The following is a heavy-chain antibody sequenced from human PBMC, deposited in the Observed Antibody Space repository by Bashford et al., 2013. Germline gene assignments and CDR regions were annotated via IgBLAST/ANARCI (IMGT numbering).Heavy chain of an antibody. CDR1: GGSINSFY. D-gene: IGHD1-14*01. Sequence: SETLSLTCTVSGGSINSFYWSWIRQPAGEGLEWIGRIYTSGSTNYNPSLKSRVTMSVDTSKNQFSLKLSSVTAADTAVYYCARHTTTWNYYYYGLDVWGQGTLVTVSS. CDR2: IYTSGST. V-gene: IGHV4-4*07. CDR3: ARHTTTWNYYYYGLDV. J-gene: IGHJ6*02.